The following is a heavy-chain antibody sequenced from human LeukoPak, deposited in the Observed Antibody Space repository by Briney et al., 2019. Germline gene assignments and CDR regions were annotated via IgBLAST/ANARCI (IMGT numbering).Heavy chain of an antibody. D-gene: IGHD3-3*01. CDR2: IYPGDSDT. CDR3: ARVYYDFWSGYYTQTGSYYYYMDV. V-gene: IGHV5-51*01. CDR1: GYSFTSYW. J-gene: IGHJ6*03. Sequence: GESLKISCKGSGYSFTSYWIGWVRQMPGKGLEWMGIIYPGDSDTRYSPSFQGQVTISAEKSISTAYLQWSSLKASDTAMYYCARVYYDFWSGYYTQTGSYYYYMDVWGKGTTVTVSS.